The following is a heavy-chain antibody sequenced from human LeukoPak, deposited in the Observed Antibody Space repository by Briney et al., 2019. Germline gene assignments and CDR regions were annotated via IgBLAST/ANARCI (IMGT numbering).Heavy chain of an antibody. D-gene: IGHD3-10*01. CDR3: ARGDYYGSPKVVAA. Sequence: ASVKVSCKASGGTFSSYAISWVRQAPGQGLGWIGWINPNSGHTNYAQKFQDRVTMTRDTSISTAYIELNFLRSDDTAVFYCARGDYYGSPKVVAAWGQGTLVTVSS. CDR1: GGTFSSYA. J-gene: IGHJ5*02. CDR2: INPNSGHT. V-gene: IGHV1-2*02.